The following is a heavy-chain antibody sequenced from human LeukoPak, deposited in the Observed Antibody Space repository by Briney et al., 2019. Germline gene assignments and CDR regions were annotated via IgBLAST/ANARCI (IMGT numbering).Heavy chain of an antibody. Sequence: PGGSLRLSWAASGFTFNDYNMHWVRQAPGKGLEWVAFIQHDGSNYFYVDSVEGRFTISRDKSKNTLYLQMNSLRAEDTSVYYCAKDRLVPGSVLDYWGQGTLVTVSS. V-gene: IGHV3-30*02. CDR3: AKDRLVPGSVLDY. CDR2: IQHDGSNY. J-gene: IGHJ4*02. CDR1: GFTFNDYN. D-gene: IGHD6-19*01.